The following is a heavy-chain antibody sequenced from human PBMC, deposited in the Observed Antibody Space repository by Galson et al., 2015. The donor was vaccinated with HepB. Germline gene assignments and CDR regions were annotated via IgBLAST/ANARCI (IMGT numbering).Heavy chain of an antibody. D-gene: IGHD2-15*01. CDR2: IWYDGSNK. CDR1: GFTFSSYG. CDR3: ARDSSATTLTIDY. Sequence: SLRLSCAASGFTFSSYGMHWVRQAPGKGLEWVAVIWYDGSNKYYADSVKGRFTISRDNSKNTLYLQMNSLRAEDTAVYYCARDSSATTLTIDYWGQGTLVTVSS. J-gene: IGHJ4*02. V-gene: IGHV3-33*01.